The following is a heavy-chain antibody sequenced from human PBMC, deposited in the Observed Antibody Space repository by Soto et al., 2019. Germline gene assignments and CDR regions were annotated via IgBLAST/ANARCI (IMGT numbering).Heavy chain of an antibody. Sequence: SETLSLTCAVYGGSFSGYYWSWIRQPPGKGLEWIGEINHSGSTNYNPSLKSRVTISVDTSKNQFSLKLGSVTAADTAVYYCARGELTGTIVYYYYGMDVWGQGTTVTVSS. CDR3: ARGELTGTIVYYYYGMDV. CDR1: GGSFSGYY. D-gene: IGHD1-7*01. CDR2: INHSGST. J-gene: IGHJ6*02. V-gene: IGHV4-34*01.